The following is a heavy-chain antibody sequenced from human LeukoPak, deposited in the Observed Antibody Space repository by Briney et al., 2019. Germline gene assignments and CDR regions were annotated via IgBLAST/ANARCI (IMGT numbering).Heavy chain of an antibody. CDR1: GFTFSNYW. CDR2: INTDGRST. D-gene: IGHD1-26*01. CDR3: ARAPASGSYQGFDY. V-gene: IGHV3-74*01. J-gene: IGHJ4*02. Sequence: GSLRLSCAASGFTFSNYWMHWVRQAPGKGLVWVSRINTDGRSTSYADSVKDRFTISRDNAKNTLYLQMNSLRAEDTAVYYCARAPASGSYQGFDYWGQGTLVTVSS.